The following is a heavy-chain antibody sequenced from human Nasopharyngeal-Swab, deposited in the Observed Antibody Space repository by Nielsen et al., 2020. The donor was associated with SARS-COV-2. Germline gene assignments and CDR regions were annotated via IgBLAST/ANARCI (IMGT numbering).Heavy chain of an antibody. CDR3: ARGPYY. Sequence: GESLKISCAASGFAFSTYSMNWVRQAPGKGLEWLSYISSGGSTIYYADSVKGRFTISRDNAKNSMFLQMNGLRVEDTAIYYCARGPYYWGQGALVTVSS. J-gene: IGHJ4*02. CDR2: ISSGGSTI. CDR1: GFAFSTYS. D-gene: IGHD3-16*01. V-gene: IGHV3-48*04.